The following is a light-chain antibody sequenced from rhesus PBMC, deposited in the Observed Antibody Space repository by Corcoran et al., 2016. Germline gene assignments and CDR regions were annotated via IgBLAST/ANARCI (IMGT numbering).Light chain of an antibody. CDR1: QSLLDSDGYTH. V-gene: IGKV2-78*01. J-gene: IGKJ3*01. CDR2: LVS. CDR3: MQTLPTPFT. Sequence: DIVTTQTPLSLPVTPGEPAPISCRSSQSLLDSDGYTHLHWYLPKPGQSPQLLFYLVSNLVSGVPDRFSGDGSGTDFTLKISRVEAEDVGVYYCMQTLPTPFTFGPGTKLDIK.